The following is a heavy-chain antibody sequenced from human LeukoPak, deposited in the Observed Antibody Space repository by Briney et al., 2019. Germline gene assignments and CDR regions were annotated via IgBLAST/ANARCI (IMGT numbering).Heavy chain of an antibody. CDR1: GFTLGSYG. V-gene: IGHV3-30*18. CDR2: ISYDGSNK. J-gene: IGHJ4*02. D-gene: IGHD3-3*02. CDR3: AKDPISFKIHFQAPWD. Sequence: PAGGSLRLSCAASGFTLGSYGMHWVRQAPGKGLEWVAVISYDGSNKYYADSVKGRFTISRDNSKNTLYLQMNSLRAEDTAVYYCAKDPISFKIHFQAPWDWGQGTLVTVSS.